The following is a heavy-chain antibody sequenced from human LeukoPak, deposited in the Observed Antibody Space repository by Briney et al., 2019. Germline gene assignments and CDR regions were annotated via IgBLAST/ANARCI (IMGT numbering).Heavy chain of an antibody. CDR2: ISSSSSYI. CDR3: ARGQLKFGESLDY. D-gene: IGHD3-10*01. CDR1: GFTFSSYS. Sequence: GGSLRLSCAASGFTFSSYSMNWVRQSPGKGLEWVSSISSSSSYIYSADSVKGRFTISRDNAKNSLYLQMNSLRVEDTAVYFCARGQLKFGESLDYWGQGTLVTVSS. J-gene: IGHJ4*02. V-gene: IGHV3-21*01.